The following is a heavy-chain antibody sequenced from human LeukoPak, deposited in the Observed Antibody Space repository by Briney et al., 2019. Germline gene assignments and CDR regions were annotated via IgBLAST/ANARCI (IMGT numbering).Heavy chain of an antibody. Sequence: ASVKVSCKASGYTFTGYYMHWVRQAPGQGLEWMGWINPNSGGTNYAQEFQGRVTMTRDTSISTAYMELSRLRSDDTAVYYCAREGSTRGFDPWGQGTLVTVSS. J-gene: IGHJ5*02. D-gene: IGHD2-2*01. CDR3: AREGSTRGFDP. CDR2: INPNSGGT. V-gene: IGHV1-2*02. CDR1: GYTFTGYY.